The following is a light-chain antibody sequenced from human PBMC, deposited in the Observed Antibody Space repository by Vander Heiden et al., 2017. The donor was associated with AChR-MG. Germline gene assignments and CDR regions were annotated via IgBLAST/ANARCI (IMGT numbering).Light chain of an antibody. CDR1: SSNIGSNY. V-gene: IGLV1-47*01. CDR3: AAWDDSLSGWV. CDR2: RNN. J-gene: IGLJ3*02. Sequence: QSVLTQPPSASGTPGQRFPISCSGSSSNIGSNYGYWYQQLPGTAPKLLIYRNNQRPSGVPDRFSGSKSGTSASLAISGLRSEDEADYYCAAWDDSLSGWVFGGGTKLTVL.